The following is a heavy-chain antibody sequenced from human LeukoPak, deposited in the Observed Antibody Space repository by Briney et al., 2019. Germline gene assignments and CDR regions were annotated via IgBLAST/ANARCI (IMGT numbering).Heavy chain of an antibody. V-gene: IGHV3-30*02. CDR2: IRYDGSNK. Sequence: GGSLRLSCAASGFTFSSYGMHWVRQAPGKGLEWVAFIRYDGSNKYYADSVKGRFTISRDNPKTTLYLQMNSLRADDTAVYYCAKGGPTGSNYFDFWGQGTLVTVSS. J-gene: IGHJ4*02. CDR3: AKGGPTGSNYFDF. D-gene: IGHD1-26*01. CDR1: GFTFSSYG.